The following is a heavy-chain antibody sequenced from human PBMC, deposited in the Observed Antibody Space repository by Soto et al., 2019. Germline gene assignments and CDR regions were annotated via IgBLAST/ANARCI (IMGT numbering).Heavy chain of an antibody. Sequence: TLSLTCTVSGGSISSGGYYWSSIRQQPGKGLEWIGYIYHSGTTYYNPSLKSRVTISVDTSKNQFSLKLTSVTAADTAVYYCAMVRGNQLLGWFDPWGQGTLVTVS. V-gene: IGHV4-31*03. CDR2: IYHSGTT. J-gene: IGHJ5*02. CDR3: AMVRGNQLLGWFDP. D-gene: IGHD2-2*01. CDR1: GGSISSGGYY.